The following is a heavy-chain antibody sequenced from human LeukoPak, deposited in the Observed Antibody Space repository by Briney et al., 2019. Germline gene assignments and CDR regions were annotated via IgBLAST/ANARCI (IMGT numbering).Heavy chain of an antibody. Sequence: GGSLRLSCAASGFTFSDYYMSWIRQAPGKGLEWVSYISSSGSTIYYADSVKGRFTISRDNARNSLYLQMNSLRAEDTAVYYCAREMATIGQNLDYWGQGTLVTVSS. J-gene: IGHJ4*02. CDR2: ISSSGSTI. CDR1: GFTFSDYY. CDR3: AREMATIGQNLDY. D-gene: IGHD5-24*01. V-gene: IGHV3-11*04.